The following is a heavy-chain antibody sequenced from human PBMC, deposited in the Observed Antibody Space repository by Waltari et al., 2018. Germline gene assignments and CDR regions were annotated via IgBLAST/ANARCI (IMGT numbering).Heavy chain of an antibody. D-gene: IGHD1-26*01. Sequence: HLQLQESGPGLVKLSETLSLTCSLSGASISSNHPFWGWIRQPPGKGLEWITTVYYTGNTYYNPSLQSRLTISVDTSKTQFSLKLNSVTAADTAVYYCASTVPAGGASFDYWGQGILVTVSS. J-gene: IGHJ4*02. CDR2: VYYTGNT. V-gene: IGHV4-39*07. CDR3: ASTVPAGGASFDY. CDR1: GASISSNHPF.